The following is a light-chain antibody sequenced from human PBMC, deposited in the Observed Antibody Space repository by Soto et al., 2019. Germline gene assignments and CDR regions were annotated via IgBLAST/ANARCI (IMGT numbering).Light chain of an antibody. V-gene: IGKV4-1*01. CDR1: QSVLYSSNNKNY. J-gene: IGKJ1*01. CDR3: QQYYNTPWT. Sequence: DIVMTQSPDSLAVSLGERATINCKSSQSVLYSSNNKNYLAWYQKKPGQPPKLLIYWASTRESGVPDRFSGSGSGTDFTLTISSLQAEEVAVYYCQQYYNTPWTFGQGTKVDIK. CDR2: WAS.